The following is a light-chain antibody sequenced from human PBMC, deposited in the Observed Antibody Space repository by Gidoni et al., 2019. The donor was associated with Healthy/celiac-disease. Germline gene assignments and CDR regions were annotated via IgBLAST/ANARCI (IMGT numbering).Light chain of an antibody. CDR3: QQSYSTPPLT. Sequence: DIQMTQSPSSLSASVGDRVTITCRASQSISSYLNWYQQKPGKAPKLLIYAASSLQSGVPSRFSASVSGTDFTLTISSLQPEDFATYYCQQSYSTPPLTFGGGTKVEIK. V-gene: IGKV1-39*01. CDR1: QSISSY. J-gene: IGKJ4*01. CDR2: AAS.